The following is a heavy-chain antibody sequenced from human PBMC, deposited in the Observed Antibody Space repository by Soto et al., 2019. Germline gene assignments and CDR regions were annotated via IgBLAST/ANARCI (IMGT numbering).Heavy chain of an antibody. CDR1: GGSFDDFY. Sequence: SETLSLTCAFYGGSFDDFYWSWVRQSPGKGLEWVREISHDGGTNYSPSLASRVSISVDTSKNQFSLHLRSVTAADTGLYYCARGQLVWYGDLTPYHRDMDVWGQGTTVTVSS. CDR2: ISHDGGT. V-gene: IGHV4-34*01. J-gene: IGHJ6*02. D-gene: IGHD3-10*01. CDR3: ARGQLVWYGDLTPYHRDMDV.